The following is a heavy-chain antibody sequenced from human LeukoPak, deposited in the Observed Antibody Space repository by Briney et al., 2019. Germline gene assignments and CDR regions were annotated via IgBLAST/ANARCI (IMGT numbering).Heavy chain of an antibody. CDR1: GYTFTSYG. J-gene: IGHJ6*02. V-gene: IGHV1-18*01. CDR3: AREEGRSSSWWDYYYGMDV. D-gene: IGHD6-13*01. Sequence: VASVKVSCKASGYTFTSYGISWVRQAPGQGLEWMGWISAYNGNTNYAQKLQGRVTMTTDTSTSTAYMELGSLRSDDTAVYYCAREEGRSSSWWDYYYGMDVWGQGTTVTVSS. CDR2: ISAYNGNT.